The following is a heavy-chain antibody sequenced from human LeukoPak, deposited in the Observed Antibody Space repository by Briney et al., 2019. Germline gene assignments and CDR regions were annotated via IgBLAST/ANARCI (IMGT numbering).Heavy chain of an antibody. CDR2: IYYSGST. V-gene: IGHV4-39*01. CDR1: GGSISSGDYY. D-gene: IGHD3-22*01. J-gene: IGHJ4*02. CDR3: ASGYDNSGYYYVPDY. Sequence: PSQTLSLTCTVSGGSISSGDYYWSWIRQPPGKGLEWIGNIYYSGSTYYNPSLKSRVTISVDTSKNQFSLKLSSVTAADTAVYYCASGYDNSGYYYVPDYWGQGTLVTVSS.